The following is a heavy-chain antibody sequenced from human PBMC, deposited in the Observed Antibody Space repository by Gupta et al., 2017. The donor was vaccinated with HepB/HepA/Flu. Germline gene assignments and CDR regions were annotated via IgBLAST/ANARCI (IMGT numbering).Heavy chain of an antibody. CDR3: TRSIGITGNTLDD. D-gene: IGHD1-20*01. V-gene: IGHV3-11*04. Sequence: QVQLVESGGGLVKPGGSRRLSCAASGFTFSDYYMTWIRQAPGKGREWVASINSGGSTIYYSDSGKGRFSISRDDAKTSLFLQMNSLRAEDTAVYFCTRSIGITGNTLDDGGKGALVTVSA. J-gene: IGHJ4*02. CDR2: INSGGSTI. CDR1: GFTFSDYY.